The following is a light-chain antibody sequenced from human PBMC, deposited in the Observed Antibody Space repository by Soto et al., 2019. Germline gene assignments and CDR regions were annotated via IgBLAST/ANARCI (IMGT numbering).Light chain of an antibody. V-gene: IGKV3-20*01. CDR2: GAA. CDR3: QQYGSSPYT. CDR1: QSVRSNY. Sequence: EIVLTQSPGTLCLSPGERATLSCRTSQSVRSNYLAWYHQKPGQAPRLLIYGAANRATGIPDRFGGSGSGTEFTLTISRLEPEDFAVYYCQQYGSSPYTFGQGTKLEIK. J-gene: IGKJ2*01.